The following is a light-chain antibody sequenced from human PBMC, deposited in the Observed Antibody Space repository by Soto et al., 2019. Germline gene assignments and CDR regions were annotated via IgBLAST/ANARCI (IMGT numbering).Light chain of an antibody. CDR1: SSDVGGYNY. CDR3: SSYTSSSTLVV. CDR2: DVS. J-gene: IGLJ2*01. V-gene: IGLV2-14*03. Sequence: QSALTQPASVSGSPGQSITISCTGTSSDVGGYNYVSWYQQHPGKAPKLMLYDVSNRPSGVSNRFSGSKSGNTASLTISGLQAEDEAHYYCSSYTSSSTLVVFGGGTKPTVL.